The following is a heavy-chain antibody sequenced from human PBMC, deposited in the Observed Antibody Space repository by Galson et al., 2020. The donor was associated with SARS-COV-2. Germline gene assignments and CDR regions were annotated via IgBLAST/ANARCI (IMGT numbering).Heavy chain of an antibody. J-gene: IGHJ4*02. V-gene: IGHV3-53*01. CDR2: IYDSGTT. CDR3: TTGAYSDIRGAEF. Sequence: GASLKISCAVSGFTVTKNYMNWVRQAPGKGLEWVSIIYDSGTTFYAESVKGRFTISRDNSKNTLYLQMNSLRAEDTAIYYCTTGAYSDIRGAEFWGQGTLLTVSS. CDR1: GFTVTKNY. D-gene: IGHD1-1*01.